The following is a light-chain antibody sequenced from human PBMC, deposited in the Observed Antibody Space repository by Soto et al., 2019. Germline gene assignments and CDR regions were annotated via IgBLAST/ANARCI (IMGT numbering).Light chain of an antibody. CDR2: NSY. CDR1: SSNIGSKT. Sequence: QSVLTQPPSASGTPGQRVTISCSGSSSNIGSKTVNWYQQLPGTVPKLLIFNSYQRPSGVPDRFSGSKSGTSASLAISGLQSEDEDDYYCAAWDASLSSYVFGAGTKLTVL. J-gene: IGLJ1*01. CDR3: AAWDASLSSYV. V-gene: IGLV1-44*01.